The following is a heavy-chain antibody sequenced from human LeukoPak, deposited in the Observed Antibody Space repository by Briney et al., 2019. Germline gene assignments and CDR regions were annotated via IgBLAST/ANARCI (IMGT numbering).Heavy chain of an antibody. CDR1: GFIFSSYE. CDR3: ASKPHPTGFEP. J-gene: IGHJ5*02. CDR2: ISSSGNSI. Sequence: GGSLSLSCAASGFIFSSYEMMWLRQAPGKGLEGVSYISSSGNSIYYADSVKGRFTISRDNDKNSLYLQMNRLRVEDTAIYYWASKPHPTGFEPGGRRTRVPVS. V-gene: IGHV3-48*03. D-gene: IGHD1-1*01.